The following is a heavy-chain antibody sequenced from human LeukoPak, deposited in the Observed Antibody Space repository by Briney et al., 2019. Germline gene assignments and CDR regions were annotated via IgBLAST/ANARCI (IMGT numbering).Heavy chain of an antibody. CDR3: ARDLGCSSSSCYSGDYYGMDV. V-gene: IGHV3-48*01. D-gene: IGHD2-2*02. J-gene: IGHJ6*02. Sequence: GGSLRLSCAASGFTFSSYGMHWVRQAPGKGLEWVSYISSSSSTIYFADSVRGRSTISRDNAKNALYLQMNSLRAEDTAVYFCARDLGCSSSSCYSGDYYGMDVWGQGTTVTVSS. CDR2: ISSSSSTI. CDR1: GFTFSSYG.